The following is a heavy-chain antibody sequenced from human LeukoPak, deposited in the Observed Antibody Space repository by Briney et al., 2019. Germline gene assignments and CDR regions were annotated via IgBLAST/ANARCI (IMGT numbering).Heavy chain of an antibody. CDR1: GFTFSSYA. V-gene: IGHV3-33*01. CDR2: IWYDGSNK. J-gene: IGHJ4*02. D-gene: IGHD3-22*01. Sequence: GGSLRLSCAASGFTFSSYAMHWVRQAPGKGLEWVAVIWYDGSNKYYADSVKGRFTISRDNSKNTLYLQMNSLRAEDTAVYYCARDKSYYDSSGWFDYWGQGTLVTVSS. CDR3: ARDKSYYDSSGWFDY.